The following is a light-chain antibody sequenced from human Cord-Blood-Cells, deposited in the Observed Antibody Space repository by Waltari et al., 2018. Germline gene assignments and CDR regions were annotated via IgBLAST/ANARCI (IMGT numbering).Light chain of an antibody. CDR2: NVS. CDR1: HSLVHRGGNTY. Sequence: DMVMTQTPLSSPVTLARPPAISCRSSHSLVHRGGNTYLRWLQQMPGQAPRLLIYNVSNRFTGVPDRFSGSGAGTDFTLNISRVEAEDVAVYYCLQARHLPLTFGRGTKVEIK. CDR3: LQARHLPLT. V-gene: IGKV2-24*01. J-gene: IGKJ1*01.